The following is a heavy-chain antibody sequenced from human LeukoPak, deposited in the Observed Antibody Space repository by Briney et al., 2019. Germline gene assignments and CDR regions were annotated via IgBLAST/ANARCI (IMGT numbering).Heavy chain of an antibody. V-gene: IGHV3-30-3*01. Sequence: GGSLRLSCAASGFTFSSYAMHWVRQAPGKGLEWVAVISYDGSNKYYADSVKGRFTISRDNSKNTLYLQMNSLRAEDTAMYYCATELIRGVITVDYWGQGTLVTVSS. D-gene: IGHD3-10*01. J-gene: IGHJ4*02. CDR1: GFTFSSYA. CDR2: ISYDGSNK. CDR3: ATELIRGVITVDY.